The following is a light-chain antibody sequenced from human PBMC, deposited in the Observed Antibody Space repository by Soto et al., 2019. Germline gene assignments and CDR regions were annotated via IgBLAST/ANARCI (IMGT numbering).Light chain of an antibody. V-gene: IGLV2-11*01. CDR1: SSDVGGYNY. Sequence: QSALTQPRSVSGSPGQSVTISCTGTSSDVGGYNYVSWYQQHPGKAPKLMIYDGTERPSGVPDRFSGSKSGNTASLTISGLQAEDEADYYCCSYAGSYVVFGGGTKLTVL. J-gene: IGLJ2*01. CDR2: DGT. CDR3: CSYAGSYVV.